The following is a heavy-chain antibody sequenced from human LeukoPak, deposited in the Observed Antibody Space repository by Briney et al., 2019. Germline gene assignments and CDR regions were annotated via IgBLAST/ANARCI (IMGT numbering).Heavy chain of an antibody. J-gene: IGHJ4*02. CDR3: VRDGGVSGYDLLDY. V-gene: IGHV3-7*01. CDR2: INQDGSKE. CDR1: GFIFSNYW. D-gene: IGHD5-12*01. Sequence: GGSLRLSCTASGFIFSNYWMTWVRQAPGKGLEWVAQINQDGSKEYYIHSVKARFSISRDNARNSLSLQMNSLRAEDTAVYYCVRDGGVSGYDLLDYWGQGTLVTVSS.